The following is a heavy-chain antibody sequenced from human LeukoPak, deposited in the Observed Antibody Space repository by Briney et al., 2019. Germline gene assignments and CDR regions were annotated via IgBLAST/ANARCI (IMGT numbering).Heavy chain of an antibody. CDR2: IYSGSTT. J-gene: IGHJ4*02. CDR3: ATIAVTGGYFDC. Sequence: PGGSLRLSCAASGFTVSSKYMGWVSQAPGKGLEWVSVIYSGSTTYYPDSVKGRFTISRDDSKNTLYLQMNSLRAEDTAVYYCATIAVTGGYFDCWGQGTLVAVSS. CDR1: GFTVSSKY. V-gene: IGHV3-66*01. D-gene: IGHD6-19*01.